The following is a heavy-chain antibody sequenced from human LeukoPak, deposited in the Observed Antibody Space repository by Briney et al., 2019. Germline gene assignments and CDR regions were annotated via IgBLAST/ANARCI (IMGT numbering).Heavy chain of an antibody. Sequence: GGSLRLSCSASGFTFNSYVMHWVRQAPGKGLEYVSAISSNGGSTYYADSVKGRFTISRDNSKNTLYLQMGSLRGEDTAVYYCARGHRYSYTHWGQGTLVTVSS. D-gene: IGHD5-18*01. V-gene: IGHV3-64D*09. J-gene: IGHJ4*02. CDR1: GFTFNSYV. CDR2: ISSNGGST. CDR3: ARGHRYSYTH.